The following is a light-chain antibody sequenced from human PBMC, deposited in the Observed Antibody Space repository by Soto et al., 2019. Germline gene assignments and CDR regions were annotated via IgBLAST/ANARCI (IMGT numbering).Light chain of an antibody. Sequence: DIVLTQSPLSLPVTPGEPASISCRSRQSLLQINGYNYLDWYLQKPGQSPHLLIYLGSNRASGVPDRVSGSGSGTDFTLKISRVEAADVGVYYCIQSFQAPWTFGQGTKGAIK. J-gene: IGKJ1*01. CDR2: LGS. V-gene: IGKV2-28*01. CDR1: QSLLQINGYNY. CDR3: IQSFQAPWT.